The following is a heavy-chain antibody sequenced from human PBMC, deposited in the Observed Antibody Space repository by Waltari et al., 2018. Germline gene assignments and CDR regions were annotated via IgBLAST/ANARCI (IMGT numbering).Heavy chain of an antibody. V-gene: IGHV4-39*07. D-gene: IGHD1-26*01. CDR3: ARPVGATTLGYYMDV. Sequence: QLQLQESGPGLVKPSETLSLTCTVSGGSISSSSYYWGWIRQPPGKGLEWIGSIYYSGSTYSNPSLKSRVTISVDTSKNQFSLKLSSVTAADTAVYYCARPVGATTLGYYMDVWGKGTTVTVSS. CDR1: GGSISSSSYY. CDR2: IYYSGST. J-gene: IGHJ6*03.